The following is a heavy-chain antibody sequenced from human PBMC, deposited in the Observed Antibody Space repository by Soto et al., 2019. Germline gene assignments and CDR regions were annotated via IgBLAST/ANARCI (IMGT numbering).Heavy chain of an antibody. V-gene: IGHV3-49*03. CDR1: GFTFGDYA. CDR2: IRSKAYGVTT. Sequence: GALRLPCPASGFTFGDYAMSWFRQAPGKGLEWVGFIRSKAYGVTTEYAASAKGRFTISRDDSKSIAYLQMNSLKTEDTAVYYCTRDGGRDGYINDAFDIWGQGTMVTVSS. CDR3: TRDGGRDGYINDAFDI. D-gene: IGHD5-12*01. J-gene: IGHJ3*02.